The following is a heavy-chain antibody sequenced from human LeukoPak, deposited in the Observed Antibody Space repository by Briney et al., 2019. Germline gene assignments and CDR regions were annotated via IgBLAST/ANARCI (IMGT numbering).Heavy chain of an antibody. CDR3: ARAPSPVTATAAPEDY. J-gene: IGHJ4*02. CDR1: GYTFTSYG. V-gene: IGHV1-18*01. CDR2: ISAYNGNT. D-gene: IGHD2-21*02. Sequence: GASVKVSCKASGYTFTSYGISWVRQAPGQGLEWMGWISAYNGNTNYAQKLQGGVTMTTDTSTSTAYMELRSLRSDDTAVYYCARAPSPVTATAAPEDYWGQGTLVTVSS.